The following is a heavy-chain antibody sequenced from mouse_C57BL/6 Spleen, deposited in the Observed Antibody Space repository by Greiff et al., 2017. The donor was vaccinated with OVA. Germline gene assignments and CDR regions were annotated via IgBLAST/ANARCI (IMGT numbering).Heavy chain of an antibody. CDR1: GYTFTSYW. CDR3: ARKVFITTVVASYYFDY. Sequence: QVQLQQPGAELVMPGASVKLSCKASGYTFTSYWMHWVKQRPGQGLEWIGEIDPSDSYTNYNQKFKGKSTLTVDKSSSTADMQLSSLTSEDSAVYYCARKVFITTVVASYYFDYWGQGTTLTVSS. V-gene: IGHV1-69*01. CDR2: IDPSDSYT. J-gene: IGHJ2*01. D-gene: IGHD1-1*01.